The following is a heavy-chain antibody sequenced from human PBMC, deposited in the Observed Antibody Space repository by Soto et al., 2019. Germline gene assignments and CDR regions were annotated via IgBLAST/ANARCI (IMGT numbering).Heavy chain of an antibody. D-gene: IGHD3-10*01. V-gene: IGHV3-23*01. CDR2: ISGSAGNT. CDR1: GFTFSTYA. CDR3: AKARSGSFSGFDS. J-gene: IGHJ4*02. Sequence: VRLSCAASGFTFSTYAMSWVRQAPGKGLEWVSGISGSAGNTYYADSVKGRFTISRDNSKNTLSLQMNSLRAEDTAVYYCAKARSGSFSGFDSWGQGTLVTVSS.